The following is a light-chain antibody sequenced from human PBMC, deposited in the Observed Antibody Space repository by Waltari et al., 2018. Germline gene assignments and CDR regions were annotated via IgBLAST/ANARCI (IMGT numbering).Light chain of an antibody. Sequence: WSQPHQGKAPKYVSYDVSIRPSGGSNRFSGSKSGNTASLTISGLQAGDEANYYCSSYTSSWGAVFGGGTQLTVL. CDR3: SSYTSSWGAV. J-gene: IGLJ7*01. CDR2: DVS. V-gene: IGLV2-14*03.